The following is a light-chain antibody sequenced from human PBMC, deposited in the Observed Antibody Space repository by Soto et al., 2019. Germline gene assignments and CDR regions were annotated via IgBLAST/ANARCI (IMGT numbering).Light chain of an antibody. Sequence: DIQMTQSHSTLSAAVGARVTLTCRASQSISSWLASDQQKPGKDPKLLIYDASRLQNGVPSRFRGSGSGTEFTLNVTNLQPEAFSTYTWQEYSDLSLAFGGGTKVEIK. CDR3: QEYSDLSLA. J-gene: IGKJ4*02. CDR2: DAS. CDR1: QSISSW. V-gene: IGKV1-5*01.